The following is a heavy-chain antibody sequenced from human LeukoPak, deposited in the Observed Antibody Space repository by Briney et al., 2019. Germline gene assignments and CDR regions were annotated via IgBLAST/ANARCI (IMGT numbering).Heavy chain of an antibody. V-gene: IGHV4-34*01. Sequence: SETLSLTCAVYGGSFSGYYWSWIRQFSGKGLEWIGEINHSGSTNYNPSLKSRVTISVDTSKNQFSLKLRSVTAADTAVYYCARISDYTNYDWFDHWGQGTVAPVSS. CDR2: INHSGST. CDR1: GGSFSGYY. CDR3: ARISDYTNYDWFDH. D-gene: IGHD4-11*01. J-gene: IGHJ5*02.